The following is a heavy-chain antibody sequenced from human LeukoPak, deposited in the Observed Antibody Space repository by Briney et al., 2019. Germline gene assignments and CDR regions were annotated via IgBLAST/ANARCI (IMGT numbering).Heavy chain of an antibody. V-gene: IGHV4-59*01. CDR2: IHYTGST. Sequence: SETLSLTCTVSGGSIRTYYWSWLRQPPGKGVEWIGYIHYTGSTYYNPSLKSRVTMSVDTSKNHFSLRLNSVTAADTAVYYCAPYDSSITATYFDYWGQGTLVTVSS. J-gene: IGHJ4*02. D-gene: IGHD3-22*01. CDR3: APYDSSITATYFDY. CDR1: GGSIRTYY.